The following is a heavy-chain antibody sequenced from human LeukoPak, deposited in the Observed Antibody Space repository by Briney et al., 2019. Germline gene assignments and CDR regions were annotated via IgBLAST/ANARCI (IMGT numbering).Heavy chain of an antibody. D-gene: IGHD3-10*01. J-gene: IGHJ6*02. CDR1: GYTFTSYG. CDR2: ISAYNGNT. CDR3: AHPGSGTYYSGMDV. V-gene: IGHV1-18*01. Sequence: ASVKVSCKASGYTFTSYGISWVRQAPGQGLEWMGWISAYNGNTNYAQKLQGRVTMTTDTSTSTAYMELRSLRSDDTAVYYCAHPGSGTYYSGMDVWGQGTTVTVSS.